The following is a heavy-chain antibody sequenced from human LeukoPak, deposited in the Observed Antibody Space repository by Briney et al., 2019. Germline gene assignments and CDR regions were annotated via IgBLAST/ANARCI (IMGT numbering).Heavy chain of an antibody. CDR3: AKDLWDLSGWYGDY. CDR1: GFTFSSYA. J-gene: IGHJ4*02. D-gene: IGHD6-19*01. CDR2: ISGSGGST. V-gene: IGHV3-23*01. Sequence: PGGSLRLSCAASGFTFSSYAMSWVRQAPRKGLEWVSAISGSGGSTYYADSVKGRFTISRDNSKNTLYLQMNSLRAEDTAVYYCAKDLWDLSGWYGDYWGQGTLVTVSS.